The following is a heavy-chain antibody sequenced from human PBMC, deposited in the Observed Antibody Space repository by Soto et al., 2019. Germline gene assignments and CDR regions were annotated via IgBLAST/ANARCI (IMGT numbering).Heavy chain of an antibody. CDR3: ARDGGRHSGGIDY. V-gene: IGHV1-69*01. Sequence: QVQLVQSGAEVKKPGSSVKVSCKASGGTFSSYSINWARQAPGQGLEWMGETIPIFGTANYAQKVQGRVTITADESTSTAYMELSSLRSEDTAVYYCARDGGRHSGGIDYWGQGTLVTVSS. CDR1: GGTFSSYS. J-gene: IGHJ4*02. CDR2: TIPIFGTA. D-gene: IGHD1-26*01.